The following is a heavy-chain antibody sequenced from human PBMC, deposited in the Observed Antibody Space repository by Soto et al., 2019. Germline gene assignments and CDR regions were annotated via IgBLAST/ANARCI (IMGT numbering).Heavy chain of an antibody. CDR2: MNPDSGHA. V-gene: IGHV1-8*01. D-gene: IGHD2-15*01. CDR1: GYTFTNSD. J-gene: IGHJ4*02. Sequence: QVQLVQSGAKVKKPGASVKVSCKASGYTFTNSDINWVRQAPGQGLEWMGWMNPDSGHAAYAQKFQGRVTLTTSTSTSTVYMEMRSLGSEDTAVYYCARRPHCSGGICYYGLDNWGQGTLVTVSS. CDR3: ARRPHCSGGICYYGLDN.